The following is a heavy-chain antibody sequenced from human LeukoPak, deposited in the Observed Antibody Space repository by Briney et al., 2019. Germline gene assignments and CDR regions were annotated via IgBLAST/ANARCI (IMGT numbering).Heavy chain of an antibody. D-gene: IGHD6-13*01. V-gene: IGHV1-2*02. CDR1: GYTFTGYY. J-gene: IGHJ5*02. CDR3: ARPKLAAAGKGWFDP. CDR2: INPNSGGT. Sequence: ASVKVSCKASGYTFTGYYMHLVRQAPRQGLEWMGWINPNSGGTNYAQKFQGRVTMTRDTSISTAYMELSRLRSDDTAVYYCARPKLAAAGKGWFDPWGQGTLVTVSS.